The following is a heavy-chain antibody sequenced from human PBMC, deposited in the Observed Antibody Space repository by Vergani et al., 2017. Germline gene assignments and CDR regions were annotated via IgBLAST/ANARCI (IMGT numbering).Heavy chain of an antibody. V-gene: IGHV2-5*01. CDR2: IYWNDDK. CDR1: GFSLSTGIMG. Sequence: QITLTESGPTVVKPTQTLTLTCTFSGFSLSTGIMGVGWIRQPPGKALEWLALIYWNDDKRYSPSLKSRLTITKDTSKNQVVLTMTNMDPVDTATYYCAQGYYYYMDVWGKGTTVTVSS. J-gene: IGHJ6*03. CDR3: AQGYYYYMDV.